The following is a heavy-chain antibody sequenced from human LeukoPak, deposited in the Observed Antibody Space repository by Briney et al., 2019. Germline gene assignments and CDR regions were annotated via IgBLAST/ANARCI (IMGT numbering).Heavy chain of an antibody. D-gene: IGHD3-16*01. Sequence: GGSLRLSCLASGFSFSSSWMSWVRQAPGKGLEWVANVNQDGTENYYVDSVKGRLTISRDNAKNSLYLQMNSLRAEDTAVYYCARDFGGGPHWGQGTLVTVSS. CDR1: GFSFSSSW. CDR2: VNQDGTEN. V-gene: IGHV3-7*01. J-gene: IGHJ4*02. CDR3: ARDFGGGPH.